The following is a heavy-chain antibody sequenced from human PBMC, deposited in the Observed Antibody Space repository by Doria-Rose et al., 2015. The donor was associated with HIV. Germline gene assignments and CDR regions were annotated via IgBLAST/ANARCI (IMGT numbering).Heavy chain of an antibody. CDR3: ARDWDDYGDFDY. D-gene: IGHD4-17*01. CDR2: ISYDGTNK. V-gene: IGHV3-30-3*01. Sequence: QVPLVQSGGGVVQPGRSLRLSCAASGFTFSSYAMHWVRQAPGKGLEWVAVISYDGTNKYYSDSVKGRFTISRDNSKFTLYLQMNNLRAEDTAVYYCARDWDDYGDFDYWGQG. J-gene: IGHJ4*02. CDR1: GFTFSSYA.